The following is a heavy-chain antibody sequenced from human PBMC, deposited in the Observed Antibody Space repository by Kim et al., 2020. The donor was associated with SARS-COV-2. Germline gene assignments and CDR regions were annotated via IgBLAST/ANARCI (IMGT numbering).Heavy chain of an antibody. V-gene: IGHV3-21*01. D-gene: IGHD5-18*01. Sequence: ADSVTGRFTISRDNAKNSLYLQMNGLRAEDTAVYYCARGPRGYSYGYVDYWGQRTLVTVSS. J-gene: IGHJ4*02. CDR3: ARGPRGYSYGYVDY.